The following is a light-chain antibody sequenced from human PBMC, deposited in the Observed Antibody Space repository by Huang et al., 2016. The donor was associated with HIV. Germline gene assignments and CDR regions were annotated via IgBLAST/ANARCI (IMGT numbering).Light chain of an antibody. J-gene: IGKJ1*01. CDR1: QSISADY. CDR3: QQYAGSPWT. CDR2: AAS. V-gene: IGKV3-20*01. Sequence: EIVLTQSPGPLSFSPGERATLPCRASQSISADYLAWYQQKPGQAPRLLIYAASSTATGIPDRFSGSGSGTDFTLTIYRLEPEDFAVYFCQQYAGSPWTFGQGTKVEIK.